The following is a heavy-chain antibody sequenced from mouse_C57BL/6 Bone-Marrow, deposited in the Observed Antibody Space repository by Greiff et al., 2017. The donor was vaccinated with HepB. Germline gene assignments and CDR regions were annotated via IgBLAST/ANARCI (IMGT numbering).Heavy chain of an antibody. CDR3: ARRHSYWYFDV. CDR2: ISSGSSTI. Sequence: EVKLVESGGGLVKPGGSLKLSCAASGFTFSDYGMHWVRQAPEKGLEWVAYISSGSSTIYYADTVKGRFTISRDNAKNTLFLQMNSLRSEDTAMYYCARRHSYWYFDVWGTGTTVTVSS. CDR1: GFTFSDYG. J-gene: IGHJ1*03. D-gene: IGHD3-1*01. V-gene: IGHV5-17*01.